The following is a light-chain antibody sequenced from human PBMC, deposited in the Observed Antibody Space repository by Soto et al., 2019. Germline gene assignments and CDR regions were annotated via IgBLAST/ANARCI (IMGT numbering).Light chain of an antibody. J-gene: IGLJ1*01. CDR1: SNDIGHYDL. CDR3: CSYAGTRTFV. CDR2: QVT. Sequence: QSVLTQPASVSGSPGQSITISCTGTSNDIGHYDLVSWFQHHPGKAPQVIIYQVTKRPSGVSDRFSGSRSGNTASLTISGLQTEDEADYYCCSYAGTRTFVFGIGTKLTVL. V-gene: IGLV2-23*02.